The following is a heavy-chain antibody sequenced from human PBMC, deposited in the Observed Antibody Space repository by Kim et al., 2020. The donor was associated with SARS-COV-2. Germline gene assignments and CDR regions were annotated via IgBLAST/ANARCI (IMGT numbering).Heavy chain of an antibody. CDR3: TRGTGYSSNWFDY. V-gene: IGHV5-51*01. Sequence: RYSRSFQGQVASSADKSISTAYLQWSSLEASDTAMYYCTRGTGYSSNWFDYWGQGTLVTVSS. J-gene: IGHJ4*02. D-gene: IGHD6-13*01.